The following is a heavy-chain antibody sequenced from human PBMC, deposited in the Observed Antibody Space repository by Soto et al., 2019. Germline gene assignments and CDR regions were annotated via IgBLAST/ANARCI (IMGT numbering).Heavy chain of an antibody. CDR1: GYTFTGYY. Sequence: QVQLVQSGAEVKKPGASVKVSCKASGYTFTGYYMHWVRQAPGQGLEWMGWINPNSGGTNYAQKFKGRVTMTMDTSISTAYMELSRLRSDDTAVYYCARVGARGGSGYDSTYWGQGTLVTVSS. CDR3: ARVGARGGSGYDSTY. J-gene: IGHJ4*02. V-gene: IGHV1-2*02. D-gene: IGHD5-12*01. CDR2: INPNSGGT.